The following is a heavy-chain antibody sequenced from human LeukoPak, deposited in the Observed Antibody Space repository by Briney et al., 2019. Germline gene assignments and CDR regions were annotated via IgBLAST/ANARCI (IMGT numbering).Heavy chain of an antibody. CDR2: ISATNTDI. Sequence: KPGGSLRLSCAASGFTFSSYGMSWIRQAPGKGLEWVSYISATNTDIHYTDSVKGRFTISRDKAKNSLYLQMNSLSAEDTAVYYCARDRCSGGGCYFYYMDVWGKGTTVAISS. D-gene: IGHD2-15*01. V-gene: IGHV3-21*04. CDR3: ARDRCSGGGCYFYYMDV. J-gene: IGHJ6*03. CDR1: GFTFSSYG.